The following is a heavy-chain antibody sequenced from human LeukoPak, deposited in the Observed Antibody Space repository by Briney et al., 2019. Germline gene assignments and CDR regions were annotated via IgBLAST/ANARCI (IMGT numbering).Heavy chain of an antibody. V-gene: IGHV3-7*01. CDR2: IKQDGSEK. CDR1: GFTFSSYW. CDR3: ARDPYGSGSYPNDY. Sequence: GGSLRLSCAASGFTFSSYWMSWVRQAPGKGLEWVANIKQDGSEKYYVDSVKGRFTISRDNAKNSLYLQMNSLRAEDTAVYYCARDPYGSGSYPNDYWGQGTMVTVSS. J-gene: IGHJ4*02. D-gene: IGHD3-10*01.